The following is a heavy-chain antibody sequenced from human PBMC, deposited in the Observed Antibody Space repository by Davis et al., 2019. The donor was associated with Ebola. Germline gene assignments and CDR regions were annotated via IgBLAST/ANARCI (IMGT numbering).Heavy chain of an antibody. CDR2: IYHSGST. CDR3: ARSHSDWLLPFDY. J-gene: IGHJ4*02. CDR1: GGSISSSNW. D-gene: IGHD3-9*01. V-gene: IGHV4-4*02. Sequence: SETLSLTCAVSGGSISSSNWWSWVRQPPGKGLEWIGEIYHSGSTNYNPSLKSRVTISVDTSKNQFSLKLSSVTAADTAVYYCARSHSDWLLPFDYWGQGTLATVSS.